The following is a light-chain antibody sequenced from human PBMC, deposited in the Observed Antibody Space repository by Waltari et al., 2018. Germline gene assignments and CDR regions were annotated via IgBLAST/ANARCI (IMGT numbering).Light chain of an antibody. CDR3: QQYNSYSRLYT. CDR2: KES. Sequence: DIQMTQSPSTLSASVGDRVTITCRASRSISSWLAWYQQKPGKAPKLLIYKESSLESGVPSRYSGSGSGTEFTLTISSLQPDDFATYYCQQYNSYSRLYTFGQGTKLEIK. J-gene: IGKJ2*01. CDR1: RSISSW. V-gene: IGKV1-5*03.